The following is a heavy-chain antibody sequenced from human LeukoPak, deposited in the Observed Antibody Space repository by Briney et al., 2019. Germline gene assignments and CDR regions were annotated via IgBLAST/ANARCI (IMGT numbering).Heavy chain of an antibody. CDR3: ARDRLGATGHWRIDV. V-gene: IGHV4-4*07. Sequence: SETLSLTCTVSGGSFSSYYWTWIRQPAGKGLEWIGRIYNSGTTNYSPSLESRVTMSLDTSKHRFSLSLSSVPAADTAVYYCARDRLGATGHWRIDVWGRGTLVTVSS. D-gene: IGHD1-26*01. CDR1: GGSFSSYY. CDR2: IYNSGTT. J-gene: IGHJ2*01.